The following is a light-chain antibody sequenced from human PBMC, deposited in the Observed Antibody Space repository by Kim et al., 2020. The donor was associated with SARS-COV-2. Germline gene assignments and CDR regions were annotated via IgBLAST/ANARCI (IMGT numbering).Light chain of an antibody. Sequence: TPKWKSSIRCGASRSIGSNLHWYQQQPGQSPTLLIKYASQSISAVPSRFTGSGSGTDFTLTINSLEAEDAAAYYCHQSGGLPWTFGQGTKVDIK. CDR2: YAS. V-gene: IGKV6D-21*02. J-gene: IGKJ1*01. CDR1: RSIGSN. CDR3: HQSGGLPWT.